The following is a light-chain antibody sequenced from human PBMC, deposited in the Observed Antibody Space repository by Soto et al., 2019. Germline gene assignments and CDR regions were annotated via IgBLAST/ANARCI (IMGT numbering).Light chain of an antibody. Sequence: TQSRPTVSVSPGERGTLSCMASHSVGTNLAWYQQKPGKAPKLLIYAASTLQSGVPSRFSGSGSGTEFTLTISSLQPDDFATYYCQHYNSYSEAFGQGTKVDIK. CDR1: HSVGTN. CDR2: AAS. V-gene: IGKV1-5*01. CDR3: QHYNSYSEA. J-gene: IGKJ1*01.